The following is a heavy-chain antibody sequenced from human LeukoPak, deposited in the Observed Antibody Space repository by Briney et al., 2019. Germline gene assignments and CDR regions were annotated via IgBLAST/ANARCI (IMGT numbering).Heavy chain of an antibody. J-gene: IGHJ6*04. CDR1: GFTFSSYS. D-gene: IGHD1-26*01. CDR3: ARGQVVGATFGMDV. Sequence: GGSLRLSCAASGFTFSSYSMNWVRQAPGKGLEWVSCISSSSSTIYYADSVKGRFTISRDNAKNSLYLQMNSLRAEDTAVYYCARGQVVGATFGMDVWGKGTTVTVSS. V-gene: IGHV3-48*01. CDR2: ISSSSSTI.